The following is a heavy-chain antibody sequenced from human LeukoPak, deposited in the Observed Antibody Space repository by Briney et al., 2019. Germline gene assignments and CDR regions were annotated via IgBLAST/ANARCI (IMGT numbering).Heavy chain of an antibody. V-gene: IGHV3-7*01. CDR3: VGVGATGSGIL. J-gene: IGHJ4*02. CDR2: IKQDGSEK. CDR1: GFTFSSYW. Sequence: GGSLRLSCAASGFTFSSYWMSWVRQAPGKGLEWVANIKQDGSEKYYVDSVKGRFTISRDNAKNSLYLQMNSLRAEDTAVYYCVGVGATGSGILWGQGTLVTVSS. D-gene: IGHD1-26*01.